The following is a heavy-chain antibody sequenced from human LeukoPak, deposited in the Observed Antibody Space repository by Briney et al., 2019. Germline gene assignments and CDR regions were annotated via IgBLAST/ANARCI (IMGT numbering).Heavy chain of an antibody. V-gene: IGHV3-23*01. CDR2: ISGDSGTT. CDR3: AKKIVSMTISAFDS. Sequence: GGSLRLSCAASGFTFRSYGMSWVRQAPGKGPEGGSVISGDSGTTFYTDSVKGRFTASRDNSKNTLYLQMNSLRAEDTAIYYCAKKIVSMTISAFDSWGQGTLVTVSS. D-gene: IGHD5/OR15-5a*01. CDR1: GFTFRSYG. J-gene: IGHJ4*02.